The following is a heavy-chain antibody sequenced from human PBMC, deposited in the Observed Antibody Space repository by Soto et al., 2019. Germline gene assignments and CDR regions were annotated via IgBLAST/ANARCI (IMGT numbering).Heavy chain of an antibody. CDR3: ARESHDILTGPPWVWYFDL. Sequence: QVQLQQWGAGPSRPLETLSLTCGVSGGSFSGYYWAWIRQSPGKGLEWIGEINDRGSINYNPSLKSRVSISVHTSKNHYSLNLRSVTAADTAVYYCARESHDILTGPPWVWYFDLWGRGTLVTVSS. J-gene: IGHJ2*01. D-gene: IGHD3-9*01. CDR2: INDRGSI. CDR1: GGSFSGYY. V-gene: IGHV4-34*01.